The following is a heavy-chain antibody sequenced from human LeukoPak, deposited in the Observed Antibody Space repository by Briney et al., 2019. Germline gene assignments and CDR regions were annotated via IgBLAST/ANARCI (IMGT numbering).Heavy chain of an antibody. CDR1: GGSISSSY. CDR2: IYYSGST. CDR3: ARLYYYGSGSYYREYFDF. D-gene: IGHD3-10*01. Sequence: PSETLSLTCTVSGGSISSSYWSWTRQPPGKGLEWIGYIYYSGSTNYNPSLKSRVTISVDTSKNQFSLNLSSVTAADTAVYYCARLYYYGSGSYYREYFDFWGQGTLVTVSS. V-gene: IGHV4-59*01. J-gene: IGHJ4*02.